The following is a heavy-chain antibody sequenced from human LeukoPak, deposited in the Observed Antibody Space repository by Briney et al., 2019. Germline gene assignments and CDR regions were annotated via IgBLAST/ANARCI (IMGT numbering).Heavy chain of an antibody. J-gene: IGHJ4*02. CDR2: IYSGGST. Sequence: NPGGSLRLSCAASGFTVSSNYMSWVRQAPGKGLEWVSVIYSGGSTYYADSVKGRFTISRDNSKNTLYLQMNSLRAEDTAVYYCARDITIGDNDYWGQGTLVTVSS. CDR1: GFTVSSNY. V-gene: IGHV3-66*01. CDR3: ARDITIGDNDY. D-gene: IGHD3-3*01.